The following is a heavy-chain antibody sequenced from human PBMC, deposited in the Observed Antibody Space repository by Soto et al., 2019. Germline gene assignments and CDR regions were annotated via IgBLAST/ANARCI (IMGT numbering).Heavy chain of an antibody. D-gene: IGHD3-10*01. Sequence: EVQLVESGGGLVQPGGSLRLSCAASGFTFSSNWMHWVRQAPGKGLVWVSRINNDGSSTRYADSVKGQLTISRDNAKNTLYLQVNSLRDEDTAVYYCASGGVAGSGTYYNDYWGRGTLVTVSS. CDR2: INNDGSST. V-gene: IGHV3-74*01. CDR3: ASGGVAGSGTYYNDY. CDR1: GFTFSSNW. J-gene: IGHJ4*02.